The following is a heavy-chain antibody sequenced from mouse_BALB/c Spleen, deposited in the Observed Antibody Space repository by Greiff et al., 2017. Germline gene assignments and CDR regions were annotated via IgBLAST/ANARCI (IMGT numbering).Heavy chain of an antibody. Sequence: EVKLMESGGGLVQPGGSMKLSCAASGFTFSNYWMNWVRQSPEKGLEWVAEIRLKSNNYATHYAESVKGRFTISRDDSKSSVYLQMNNLRAEDTGIYYCTDGSFAYWGQGTLVTVSA. V-gene: IGHV6-6*02. J-gene: IGHJ3*01. D-gene: IGHD2-3*01. CDR2: IRLKSNNYAT. CDR3: TDGSFAY. CDR1: GFTFSNYW.